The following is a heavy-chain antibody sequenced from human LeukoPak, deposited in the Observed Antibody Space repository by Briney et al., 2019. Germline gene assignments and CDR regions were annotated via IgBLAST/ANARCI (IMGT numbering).Heavy chain of an antibody. CDR1: GFTFSDYY. Sequence: GGSLRLSCAASGFTFSDYYMSWIRQAPGKGLEWVSFITDSGGSTYYADSVKGRFTISRDSSKNTLYLQMNSLRAEDTGVYYCAKSSTSQRGYYGMDVWGQGTTVTVSS. CDR3: AKSSTSQRGYYGMDV. D-gene: IGHD6-25*01. J-gene: IGHJ6*02. V-gene: IGHV3-23*01. CDR2: ITDSGGST.